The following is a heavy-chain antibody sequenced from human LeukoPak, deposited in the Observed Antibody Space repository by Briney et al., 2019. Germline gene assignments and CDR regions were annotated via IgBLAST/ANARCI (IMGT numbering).Heavy chain of an antibody. V-gene: IGHV1-69*05. CDR2: IIPIFGTA. J-gene: IGHJ6*03. Sequence: GASVKVSCKASGGTFSSYAISWVRQAPGQGLEWMGGIIPIFGTANYAQKFQGRVTITTDESTSTAYMELSSLRSEDTAVYYCASTIAARIHYYMDVWGKGTTVTVSS. CDR1: GGTFSSYA. D-gene: IGHD6-6*01. CDR3: ASTIAARIHYYMDV.